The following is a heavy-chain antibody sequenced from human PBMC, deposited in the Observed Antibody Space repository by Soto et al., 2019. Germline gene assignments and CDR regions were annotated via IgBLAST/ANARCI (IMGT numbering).Heavy chain of an antibody. CDR1: GGTLSSYY. J-gene: IGHJ5*02. Sequence: PSETLSLTCPVSGGTLSSYYWSWIRQPPGKGLEWIGYIYYSGSTNYNPSLKSRVTISVDTSKNQFSLKLSSVTAADTAVYYCARDLGYNWFDPWGQGTLVTVSS. CDR2: IYYSGST. D-gene: IGHD6-13*01. V-gene: IGHV4-59*01. CDR3: ARDLGYNWFDP.